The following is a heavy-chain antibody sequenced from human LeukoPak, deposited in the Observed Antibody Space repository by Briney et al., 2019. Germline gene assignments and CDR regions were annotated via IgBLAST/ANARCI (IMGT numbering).Heavy chain of an antibody. D-gene: IGHD6-19*01. Sequence: SSEALSFTCTVSGGSISSYYWSWIRQPPGKGLEWIGYIYYSGSTNYNPSLKSRVTISVDTSKNQFSLKLSSVTAADTAVYYCARDHAAVAGTRYFDLWGRGTLVTVSS. J-gene: IGHJ2*01. CDR1: GGSISSYY. CDR2: IYYSGST. V-gene: IGHV4-59*01. CDR3: ARDHAAVAGTRYFDL.